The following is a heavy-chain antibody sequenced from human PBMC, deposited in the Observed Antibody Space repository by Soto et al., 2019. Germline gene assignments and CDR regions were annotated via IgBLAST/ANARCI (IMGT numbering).Heavy chain of an antibody. J-gene: IGHJ6*02. Sequence: WESLTLFFTTTLFTLCRNYMHCVLHASGKGLEWVSVIYSGGSTYYADSVKGRFTISRHNSKNTLYLQMNSLRAEDTAVYYCARGDGGGYYYYGMDVWGQGTTVTVS. V-gene: IGHV3-53*04. CDR3: ARGDGGGYYYYGMDV. CDR1: LFTLCRNY. CDR2: IYSGGST. D-gene: IGHD2-21*01.